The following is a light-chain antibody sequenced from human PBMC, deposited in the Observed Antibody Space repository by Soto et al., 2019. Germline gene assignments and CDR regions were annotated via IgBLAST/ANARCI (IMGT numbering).Light chain of an antibody. CDR3: QQYNTYWT. CDR2: RAS. J-gene: IGKJ1*01. V-gene: IGKV1-5*03. CDR1: QTIDTW. Sequence: DIQMTQSPSTLSARVGDRVTITCRASQTIDTWVAWLQQKPGKAPKLLIYRASILQTGVPARFSGSGSGTEFTLTICSLQPDDFATYYCQQYNTYWTFGQGTKV.